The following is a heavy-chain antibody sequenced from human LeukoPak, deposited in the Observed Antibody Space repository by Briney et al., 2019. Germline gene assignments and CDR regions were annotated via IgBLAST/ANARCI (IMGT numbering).Heavy chain of an antibody. CDR1: GFTFGNYA. CDR2: ISSSSSTI. V-gene: IGHV3-48*02. CDR3: ARHPFDY. J-gene: IGHJ4*02. Sequence: GGSLRLSCASTGFTFGNYAMSWVRQAPGKGLEWVSYISSSSSTIYYADSVKGRFTISRDNAKNSPYLQMNSLRDEDTAVYYCARHPFDYWGQGTLVTVSS.